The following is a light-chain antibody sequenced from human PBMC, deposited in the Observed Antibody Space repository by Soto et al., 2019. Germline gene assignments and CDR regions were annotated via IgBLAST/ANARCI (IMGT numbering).Light chain of an antibody. CDR3: KKYGSSQIN. CDR1: QSVSNNY. CDR2: GAY. V-gene: IGKV3-20*01. J-gene: IGKJ5*01. Sequence: DIVLTQSPVTLSLSPVERATLSFIASQSVSNNYLAWYQQKPGQAHRLLIHGAYSRATGIPDRISGSGSGTDFTLTIRRMEPEDFAVYYCKKYGSSQINFGNGKRLELK.